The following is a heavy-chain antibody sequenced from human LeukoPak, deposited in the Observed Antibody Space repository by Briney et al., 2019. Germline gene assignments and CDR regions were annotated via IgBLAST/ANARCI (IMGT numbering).Heavy chain of an antibody. J-gene: IGHJ5*02. CDR3: ARHPAYYYGSGSYYYWFDP. CDR2: INHSGST. D-gene: IGHD3-10*01. V-gene: IGHV4-34*01. Sequence: SSETLSLTCAVYGGSFSGYYWSWVRQPPGKGLEWIGEINHSGSTNYNPSLKSRVTISVDTSKNQFSLKLGSVTAADTAVYYCARHPAYYYGSGSYYYWFDPWGQGTLVTVSS. CDR1: GGSFSGYY.